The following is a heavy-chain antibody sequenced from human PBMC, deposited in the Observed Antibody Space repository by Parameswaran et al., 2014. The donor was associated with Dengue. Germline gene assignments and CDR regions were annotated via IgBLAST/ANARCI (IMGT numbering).Heavy chain of an antibody. D-gene: IGHD3-3*01. CDR3: ARASHLPKAYDFWSGYYSTYYYGMDV. V-gene: IGHV4-59*01. Sequence: RWIRQPPWKGLEWIGYIYYSGSTNYNPSLKSRVTISVDTSKNQFSLKLSSVTAADTAVYYCARASHLPKAYDFWSGYYSTYYYGMDVWGQGTTVTVSS. J-gene: IGHJ6*02. CDR2: IYYSGST.